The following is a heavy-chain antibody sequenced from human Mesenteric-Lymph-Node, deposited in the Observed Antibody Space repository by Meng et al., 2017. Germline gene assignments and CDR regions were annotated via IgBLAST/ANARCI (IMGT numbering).Heavy chain of an antibody. V-gene: IGHV1-46*01. D-gene: IGHD2-2*02. J-gene: IGHJ3*02. CDR1: GYTFTSYY. Sequence: ASVKVSCKASGYTFTSYYMHWVRQAPGQGLEWMGIINPSGGSTSYAQKFQGRVTMTRDTSTSTAYMELRSLRSDDTAVYYCARGLVSRYCSSTSCYNSNDAFDIWGQGTMVTVSS. CDR3: ARGLVSRYCSSTSCYNSNDAFDI. CDR2: INPSGGST.